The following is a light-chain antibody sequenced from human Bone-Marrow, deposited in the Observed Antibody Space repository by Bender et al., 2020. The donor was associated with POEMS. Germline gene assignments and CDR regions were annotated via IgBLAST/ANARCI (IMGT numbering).Light chain of an antibody. CDR2: EGD. Sequence: SYALTQPLSVSVSPGQTANITCSGHKLGDKFVCWYQQKPGQSPVLVIYEGDKRPSGIPERFSGSNSGNTATLTISGTQTLDEADYYCQAWDSLTGIFAGGTKLTVL. CDR1: KLGDKF. V-gene: IGLV3-1*01. J-gene: IGLJ2*01. CDR3: QAWDSLTGI.